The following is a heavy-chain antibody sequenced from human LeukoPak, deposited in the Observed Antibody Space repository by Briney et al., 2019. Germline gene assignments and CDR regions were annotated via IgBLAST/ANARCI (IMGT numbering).Heavy chain of an antibody. D-gene: IGHD5-18*01. J-gene: IGHJ4*02. CDR1: GDSISINYN. V-gene: IGHV4-38-2*02. CDR2: IFYSGAT. CDR3: ARGGATPMVLSY. Sequence: SETLSLTCTVSGDSISINYNWGWIRQPPGKGLEWIGSIFYSGATYYNPSLKSRVTISADTSKNQFSLKLSSVTAADTAVYYCARGGATPMVLSYWGQGTLVTVSS.